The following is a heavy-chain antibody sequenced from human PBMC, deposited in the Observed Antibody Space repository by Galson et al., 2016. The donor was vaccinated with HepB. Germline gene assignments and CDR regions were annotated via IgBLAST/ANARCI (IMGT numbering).Heavy chain of an antibody. V-gene: IGHV4-59*01. J-gene: IGHJ4*02. Sequence: ETLSLTCSVSTGSISRSYWTWIRQPPGKGLEWIGYIHYSGRTNYNPSLKSRLTFSLDTAKKQFSLNLSSVTAADTAVYYCASYFATWAIYYLDFWGPGLLVTVSS. CDR2: IHYSGRT. CDR3: ASYFATWAIYYLDF. D-gene: IGHD2-15*01. CDR1: TGSISRSY.